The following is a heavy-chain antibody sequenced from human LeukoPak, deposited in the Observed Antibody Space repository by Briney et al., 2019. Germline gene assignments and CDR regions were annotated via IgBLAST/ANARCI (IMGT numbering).Heavy chain of an antibody. CDR1: GLTFSDYY. CDR3: ARGRYYEEGVGFNYYYYGMDV. J-gene: IGHJ6*02. V-gene: IGHV3-11*01. D-gene: IGHD3-3*01. CDR2: ISSSGSTI. Sequence: PGGSLRLSCAASGLTFSDYYMSWIRQAPGKGLEWVSYISSSGSTIYYADSVKGRFTISRDNAKNSLYLQMNSLRAEDTAVYYCARGRYYEEGVGFNYYYYGMDVWGQGPTVTVSS.